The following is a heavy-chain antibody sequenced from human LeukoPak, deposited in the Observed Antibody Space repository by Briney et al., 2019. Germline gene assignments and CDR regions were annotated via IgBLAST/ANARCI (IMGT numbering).Heavy chain of an antibody. V-gene: IGHV4-39*02. D-gene: IGHD4-11*01. J-gene: IGHJ4*02. CDR3: AREKDDYHPFDY. CDR1: GGSISSSSYY. CDR2: IYSGGST. Sequence: PSETLSLTCTVSGGSISSSSYYWDWIRQPPGKGLDWIANIYSGGSTYYNPSLKRRVTISVDTSKNQFSLKLSSVTAADTAVYFCAREKDDYHPFDYWGQGTLVTVSS.